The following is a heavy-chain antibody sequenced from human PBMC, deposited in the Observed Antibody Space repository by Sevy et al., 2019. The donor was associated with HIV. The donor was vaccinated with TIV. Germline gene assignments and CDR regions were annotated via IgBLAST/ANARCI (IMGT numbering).Heavy chain of an antibody. CDR2: ISAYNGNR. Sequence: ASVKVSCKASGYTFTSYGISWVRQAPGQGLEWMGWISAYNGNRNYAQKLQGRVTMTTDTSTSTAYMELRSLRSDDTAVYYCARVIEYSSSSPAGMDVWGQGTTVTVSS. CDR1: GYTFTSYG. J-gene: IGHJ6*02. CDR3: ARVIEYSSSSPAGMDV. V-gene: IGHV1-18*04. D-gene: IGHD6-6*01.